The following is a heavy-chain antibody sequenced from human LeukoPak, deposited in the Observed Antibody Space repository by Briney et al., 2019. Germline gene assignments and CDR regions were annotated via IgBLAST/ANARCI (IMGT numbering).Heavy chain of an antibody. CDR2: ISYDGSNK. Sequence: GGSLRLSCAASGFTFSSYAMHWVRQAPGKGLEWVAVISYDGSNKYYADSVKGRFTISRDNSKNTLYLQMNSLRAEDTAVYYRARGGFDIRGQGTMVTVSS. V-gene: IGHV3-30-3*01. J-gene: IGHJ3*02. CDR1: GFTFSSYA. CDR3: ARGGFDI.